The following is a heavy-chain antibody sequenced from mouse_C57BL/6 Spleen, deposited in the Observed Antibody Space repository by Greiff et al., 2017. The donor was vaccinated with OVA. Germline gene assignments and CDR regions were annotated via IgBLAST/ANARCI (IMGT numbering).Heavy chain of an antibody. CDR3: ARHSGRYWYFDV. J-gene: IGHJ1*03. D-gene: IGHD4-1*01. CDR1: GFTFSDYY. Sequence: EVTLQESGGGLVQPGGSLKLSCAASGFTFSDYYMYWVRQTPEKRLEWVAYISNGGGSTYYPDTVKGRFTISRDNAKNTLYLQMSRLKSEDTAMYYCARHSGRYWYFDVWGTGTTVTVSS. V-gene: IGHV5-12*01. CDR2: ISNGGGST.